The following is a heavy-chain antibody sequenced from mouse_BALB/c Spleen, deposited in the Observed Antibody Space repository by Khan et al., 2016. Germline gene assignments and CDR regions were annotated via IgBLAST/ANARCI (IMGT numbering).Heavy chain of an antibody. Sequence: QVQLQQSGAELMKPGASVKISCKATGYSFSSYWIEWVKQRPGHGLEWIGEILPGSGSTNNNERFKGKATFTADTSSNTAYMQLSSLTYESSAVYYCAKSRRYDDDYWGQGTTLTVSS. CDR1: GYSFSSYW. CDR3: AKSRRYDDDY. V-gene: IGHV1-9*01. J-gene: IGHJ2*01. CDR2: ILPGSGST. D-gene: IGHD2-14*01.